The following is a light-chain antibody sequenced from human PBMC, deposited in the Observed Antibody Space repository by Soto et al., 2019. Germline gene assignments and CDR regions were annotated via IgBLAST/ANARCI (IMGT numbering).Light chain of an antibody. CDR3: SSYTSTRTRV. Sequence: QPVLTQPASVSGSPGQSITISCTGTSGDVGGNNFVSWYQHHPGKAPKVMIYDVTNRPSGVSDRFSGSKSGNTASLTISGLQAEDEADYYCSSYTSTRTRVFGTGTKLTVL. CDR2: DVT. V-gene: IGLV2-14*03. J-gene: IGLJ1*01. CDR1: SGDVGGNNF.